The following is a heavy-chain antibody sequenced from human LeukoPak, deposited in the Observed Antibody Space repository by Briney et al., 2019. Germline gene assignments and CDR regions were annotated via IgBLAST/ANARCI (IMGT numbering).Heavy chain of an antibody. CDR2: ISSNGDNT. V-gene: IGHV3-64D*06. J-gene: IGHJ4*02. CDR1: GFTFSTYV. CDR3: VGGTGY. Sequence: PGRSLRLSCAVSGFTFSTYVMHWVRQAPGKGLEYVSAISSNGDNTYYADSVKGRFTISRDNSKNTLYLQMSSLRADDTAVYYCVGGTGYWGQGTLVTVSS.